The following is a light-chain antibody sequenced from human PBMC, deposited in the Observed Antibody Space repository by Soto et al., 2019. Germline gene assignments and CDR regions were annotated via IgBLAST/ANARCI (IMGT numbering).Light chain of an antibody. J-gene: IGKJ1*01. V-gene: IGKV3-20*01. CDR3: QQYGGSPRT. Sequence: IVLTQSAGTLSLSPGERATLSCRASQSVSSSYLAWYQQKPGQAPRLLIYGASSRATGIPDRFSGSGSGTDFTLTISRLEPEDFAVYYCQQYGGSPRTFGQGTKVDI. CDR2: GAS. CDR1: QSVSSSY.